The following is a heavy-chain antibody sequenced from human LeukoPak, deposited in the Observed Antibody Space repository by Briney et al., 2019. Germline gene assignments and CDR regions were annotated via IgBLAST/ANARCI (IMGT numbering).Heavy chain of an antibody. V-gene: IGHV3-11*01. D-gene: IGHD3-22*01. CDR2: ISSSGSTI. Sequence: SGGSLRLSCAASGFTFSDYYTSWIRQAPGKGLGWVSYISSSGSTIYYADSVKGRFTISRDNAKNSLYLQMNSLRAEDTAVYYCAREDSSGYVGGYWGQGTLVTVSS. CDR3: AREDSSGYVGGY. CDR1: GFTFSDYY. J-gene: IGHJ4*02.